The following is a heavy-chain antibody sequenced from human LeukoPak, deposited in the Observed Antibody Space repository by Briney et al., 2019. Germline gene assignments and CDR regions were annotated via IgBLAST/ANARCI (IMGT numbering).Heavy chain of an antibody. V-gene: IGHV1-46*01. Sequence: VASVKVSCKASGYTFTSYYMHWVRQAPGQGLEWMGIINPSGGSTSYAQKFQGRVTMTRDMSTSTVYMELSSLRSEDTAVYYCARDYSSSPSRWAFDIWGQGTMVTVSS. CDR2: INPSGGST. D-gene: IGHD6-6*01. J-gene: IGHJ3*02. CDR3: ARDYSSSPSRWAFDI. CDR1: GYTFTSYY.